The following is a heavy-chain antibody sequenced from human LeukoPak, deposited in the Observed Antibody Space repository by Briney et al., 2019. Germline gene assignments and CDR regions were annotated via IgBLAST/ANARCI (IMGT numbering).Heavy chain of an antibody. V-gene: IGHV4-39*01. D-gene: IGHD3-10*01. CDR3: AKSGGSGLIDY. CDR1: GASISSNNYH. Sequence: SETLSLTCTVSGASISSNNYHWGWVRQPPGKGLEWIGNIYSSGNTYYNASLKSRVTIYIDTSKNQFSLNLSSVTAADTAVYYCAKSGGSGLIDYWGQGTLVTVSS. CDR2: IYSSGNT. J-gene: IGHJ4*02.